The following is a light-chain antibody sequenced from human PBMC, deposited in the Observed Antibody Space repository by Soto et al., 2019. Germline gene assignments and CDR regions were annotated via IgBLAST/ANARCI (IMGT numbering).Light chain of an antibody. Sequence: EIVLTPSPGTLSLSPGERATLSCRASQTVRSLLAWYQQKPGQAPRLLIYDASNRATGIPARFSGSGSGTDFNLIISSLEPEDFAVYYCQQCNNWPLTCGGGPKVEIK. CDR1: QTVRSL. J-gene: IGKJ4*01. V-gene: IGKV3-11*01. CDR2: DAS. CDR3: QQCNNWPLT.